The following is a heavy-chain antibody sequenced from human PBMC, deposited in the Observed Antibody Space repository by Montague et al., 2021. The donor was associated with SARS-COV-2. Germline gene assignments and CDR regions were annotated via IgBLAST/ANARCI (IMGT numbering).Heavy chain of an antibody. CDR3: ARDQGYNWSYYYYYGMDV. CDR1: GGSISSSSYN. V-gene: IGHV4-39*07. J-gene: IGHJ6*02. CDR2: INYSGST. D-gene: IGHD1-20*01. Sequence: SETLSLTCTVYGGSISSSSYNWGRMRQRPGMGLEWIGSINYSGSTYSTPSLKSRVTISGDTSKNPFSLKLSSVTAADTAVYYCARDQGYNWSYYYYYGMDVWGQGTTVTVSS.